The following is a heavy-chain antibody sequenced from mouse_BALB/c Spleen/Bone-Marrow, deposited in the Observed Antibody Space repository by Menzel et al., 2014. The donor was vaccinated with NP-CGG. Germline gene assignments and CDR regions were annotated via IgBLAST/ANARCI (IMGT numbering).Heavy chain of an antibody. CDR3: ARRGWYYAMDY. Sequence: EVQGVESGGGLVQPGGSLKLSCATSGFTFSDYYMYWVRQTPEKRLEWVAYISNGGGSTYYPDTVKGRFTISRDNAKNTLCLQMSRLKSEDTAMYYCARRGWYYAMDYWGQGTSVTVSS. D-gene: IGHD2-3*01. CDR2: ISNGGGST. J-gene: IGHJ4*01. CDR1: GFTFSDYY. V-gene: IGHV5-12*02.